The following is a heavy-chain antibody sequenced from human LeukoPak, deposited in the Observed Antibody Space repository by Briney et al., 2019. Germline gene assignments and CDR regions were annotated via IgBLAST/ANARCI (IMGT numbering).Heavy chain of an antibody. CDR3: ARDAYYDFWSGYYRTGYYYMDV. CDR1: GYTFTSYG. V-gene: IGHV1-18*01. Sequence: ASVKVSCKASGYTFTSYGISWVRQAPGQGLEWMGWISAYNGNTNYAQKLQGRVTMTTDISTSTAYMELRSLRSDDTAVYYCARDAYYDFWSGYYRTGYYYMDVWGKGTTVTVSS. CDR2: ISAYNGNT. D-gene: IGHD3-3*01. J-gene: IGHJ6*03.